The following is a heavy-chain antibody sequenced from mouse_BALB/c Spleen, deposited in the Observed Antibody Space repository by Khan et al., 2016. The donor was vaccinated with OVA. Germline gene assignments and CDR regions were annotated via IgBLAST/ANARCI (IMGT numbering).Heavy chain of an antibody. CDR3: ARHGNYVSFDY. CDR2: ISNGGGST. Sequence: EVELVESGGGLVQPGGSLKLSCAASGFTFSSYIMSWVRQTPEKRLEWVAYISNGGGSTYYLDTVQGRFTIYRDNAKNTLYLQMSSLKYDDTAMYYCARHGNYVSFDYWGQGTTLTVSS. V-gene: IGHV5-12-2*01. CDR1: GFTFSSYI. D-gene: IGHD2-1*01. J-gene: IGHJ2*01.